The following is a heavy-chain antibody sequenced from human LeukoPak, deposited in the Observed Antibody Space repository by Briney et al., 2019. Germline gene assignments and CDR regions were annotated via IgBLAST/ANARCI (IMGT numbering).Heavy chain of an antibody. J-gene: IGHJ4*02. CDR1: GFTFSSYG. CDR2: IWYDGSNK. V-gene: IGHV3-33*01. CDR3: ASALDYYDNRDIDY. D-gene: IGHD3-22*01. Sequence: GGSLRLSCAASGFTFSSYGMHWVRQAPGKGLEWVAVIWYDGSNKYYADSVKGRFTISRDNSKNMLYLQMNSLRAEDTAVYYCASALDYYDNRDIDYWGQGSLVTVSP.